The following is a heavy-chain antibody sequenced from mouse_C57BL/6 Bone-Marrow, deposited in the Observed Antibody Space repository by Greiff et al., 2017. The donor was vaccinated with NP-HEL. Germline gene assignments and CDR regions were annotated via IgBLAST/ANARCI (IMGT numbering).Heavy chain of an antibody. CDR3: ARHSGLWLRRGYFDV. CDR2: VSNLAYSI. D-gene: IGHD2-2*01. J-gene: IGHJ1*03. CDR1: GFTFSDYG. Sequence: EVMLVESGGGLVQPGGSLKLSCAASGFTFSDYGMAWVRQAPRKGPEWVAFVSNLAYSIYYADAVTGRFTISRENAKNTLYLEMSSLRSEDTAMYYCARHSGLWLRRGYFDVWGTGTTVTVSS. V-gene: IGHV5-15*01.